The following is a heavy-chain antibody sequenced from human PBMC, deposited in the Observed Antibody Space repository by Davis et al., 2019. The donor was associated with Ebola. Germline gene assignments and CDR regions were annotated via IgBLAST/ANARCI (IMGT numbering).Heavy chain of an antibody. CDR1: GYSFNSYG. J-gene: IGHJ3*02. D-gene: IGHD3-3*01. Sequence: ASVKVSCKASGYSFNSYGISWVRQAPGQGLEWMGWISAYNGNTKYAQKIQGRVTMTTDTSTSTAYMELRSLRSDDTAVFYCARAGVFGDAFDIWGQGTMVTVSS. CDR3: ARAGVFGDAFDI. CDR2: ISAYNGNT. V-gene: IGHV1-18*01.